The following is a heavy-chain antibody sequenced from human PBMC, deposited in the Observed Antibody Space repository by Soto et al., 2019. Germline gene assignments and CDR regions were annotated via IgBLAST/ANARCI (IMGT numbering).Heavy chain of an antibody. CDR1: GGSISSSSYY. CDR3: ARHGPLGYCSSTSCYADIYYFDY. Sequence: TSEILSLTCTVSGGSISSSSYYWGWIRQPPGKGLEWIGSIYYSGSTYYNPSLKSRVTISVDTSKNQFSLKLSSVTAADTAVYYCARHGPLGYCSSTSCYADIYYFDYWGQGTLVTVSS. V-gene: IGHV4-39*01. D-gene: IGHD2-2*01. J-gene: IGHJ4*02. CDR2: IYYSGST.